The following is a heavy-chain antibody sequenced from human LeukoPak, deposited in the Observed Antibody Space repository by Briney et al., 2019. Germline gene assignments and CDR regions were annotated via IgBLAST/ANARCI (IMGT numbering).Heavy chain of an antibody. CDR2: IYSTGST. CDR1: GGSINFYY. D-gene: IGHD5-18*01. J-gene: IGHJ4*02. CDR3: ARQRGYSYGYVDY. V-gene: IGHV4-4*07. Sequence: SETLSLTCTVSGGSINFYYWSWIRQPAGKGLEWIGRIYSTGSTNYSPSLKSRVTMSVDKSKNQFSLNLSSVTAADTAVYYCARQRGYSYGYVDYWGQGALVTVFS.